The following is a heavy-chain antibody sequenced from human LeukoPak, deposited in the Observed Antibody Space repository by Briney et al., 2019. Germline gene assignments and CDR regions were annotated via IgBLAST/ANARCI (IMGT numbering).Heavy chain of an antibody. V-gene: IGHV1-2*02. D-gene: IGHD6-13*01. CDR3: ARDPGSSYSSSWYDYYYMDV. CDR2: INPNSGGT. J-gene: IGHJ6*03. CDR1: GYTFTGYY. Sequence: ASVKVSCKASGYTFTGYYMHWVRQAPGQGLEWMGWINPNSGGTNYAQKFQGRVTMTRDTSISTAYMELSRLRSDDTAVYYCARDPGSSYSSSWYDYYYMDVWGKGTTVTISS.